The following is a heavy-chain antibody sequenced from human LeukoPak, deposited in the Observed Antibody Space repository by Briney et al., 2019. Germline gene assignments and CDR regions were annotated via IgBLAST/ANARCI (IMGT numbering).Heavy chain of an antibody. CDR3: AKVPHLYYGSGSYQLDY. CDR2: ISGSGGST. CDR1: GFSFSSYA. Sequence: GGSLRLSCAASGFSFSSYALSWVRQAPGKGPEWVSAISGSGGSTYDADSVKGRFTVSRDNSKKALYLQMNSLRADDTAVYYCAKVPHLYYGSGSYQLDYWGQGTLVTVSS. D-gene: IGHD3-10*01. V-gene: IGHV3-23*01. J-gene: IGHJ4*02.